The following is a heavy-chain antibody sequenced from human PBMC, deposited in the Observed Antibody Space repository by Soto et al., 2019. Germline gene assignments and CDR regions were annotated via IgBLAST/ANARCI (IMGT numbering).Heavy chain of an antibody. J-gene: IGHJ4*02. CDR3: ARSIAAAGSNLLDY. Sequence: ASVKVSCKASGYTFTSYAMHWVRQAPGQRLEWMGWINAGNGNTKYSQKFQGRVTITRDTSASTAYMELSSLRSEDTAVYYCARSIAAAGSNLLDYWAQGTLVTVSS. V-gene: IGHV1-3*01. CDR2: INAGNGNT. CDR1: GYTFTSYA. D-gene: IGHD6-13*01.